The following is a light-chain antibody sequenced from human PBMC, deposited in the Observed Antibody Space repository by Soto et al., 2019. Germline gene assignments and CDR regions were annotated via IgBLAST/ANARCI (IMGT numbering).Light chain of an antibody. CDR1: SSDVGGYNY. CDR2: EVT. J-gene: IGLJ2*01. Sequence: QSVLTQPASVSGSPEQSITISCTGTSSDVGGYNYVSWYQQHPGKAPKLVIYEVTKRPSGVSNRFSGSKSGNTASLTISGLQAEDETDYYCSSYTSTNHVVFGGGTKGTVL. V-gene: IGLV2-14*01. CDR3: SSYTSTNHVV.